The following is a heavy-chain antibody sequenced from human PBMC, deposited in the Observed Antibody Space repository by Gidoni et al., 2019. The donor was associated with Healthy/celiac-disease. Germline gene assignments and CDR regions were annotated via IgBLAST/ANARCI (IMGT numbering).Heavy chain of an antibody. J-gene: IGHJ5*02. V-gene: IGHV1-69*01. CDR1: GGTFSSYA. CDR3: AREGRVAGLLYWFDP. D-gene: IGHD6-19*01. Sequence: QVQLVQSGAEVRKPGSPVKVSCKASGGTFSSYAISWVRQGPGQGLEWMGGIIPIFGTANYAQKFQGRVTITADESTSTAYMELSSLRSEDTAVYYCAREGRVAGLLYWFDPWGQGTLVTVSS. CDR2: IIPIFGTA.